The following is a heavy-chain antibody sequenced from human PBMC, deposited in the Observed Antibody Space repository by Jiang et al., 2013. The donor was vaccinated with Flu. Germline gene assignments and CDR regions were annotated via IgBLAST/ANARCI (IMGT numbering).Heavy chain of an antibody. CDR2: IYPGDSDT. Sequence: RKGLEWMGIIYPGDSDTRYSPSFQGQVTISADKSISTAYLQWSSLKASDTAMYYCATHYYGSGMGGMDVWGQGTTVTVSS. V-gene: IGHV5-51*01. CDR3: ATHYYGSGMGGMDV. D-gene: IGHD3-10*01. J-gene: IGHJ6*02.